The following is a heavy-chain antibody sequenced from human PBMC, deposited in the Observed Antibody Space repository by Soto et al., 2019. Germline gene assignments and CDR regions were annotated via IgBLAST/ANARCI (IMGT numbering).Heavy chain of an antibody. D-gene: IGHD2-2*01. Sequence: EVQLLESGGGLVQPGGSLRLSCAASGFTFSRYAMSWVRQAPGKGLEWVSAIRGTGGSTYYADSVKGRFTISRDNSKNPPYLHLNSLRAEDTAVYYCAKDAIVVVPADRQAGCFEPGGQGHLVTVST. CDR1: GFTFSRYA. CDR2: IRGTGGST. CDR3: AKDAIVVVPADRQAGCFEP. J-gene: IGHJ5*02. V-gene: IGHV3-23*01.